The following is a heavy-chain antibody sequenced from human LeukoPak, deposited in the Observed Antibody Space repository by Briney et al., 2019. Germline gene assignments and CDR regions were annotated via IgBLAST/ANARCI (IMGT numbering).Heavy chain of an antibody. CDR3: TRGKNFRADAFDI. V-gene: IGHV3-23*01. D-gene: IGHD2/OR15-2a*01. CDR2: ISGSGGST. J-gene: IGHJ3*02. Sequence: TGGSLRLTCAASGFTFSSYAMSWVRQAPGKGLEWVSAISGSGGSTYYADSVKGRFTISRDNSKNTLYLQMNSLRAEDTAVYYCTRGKNFRADAFDIWGQGTMVTVSS. CDR1: GFTFSSYA.